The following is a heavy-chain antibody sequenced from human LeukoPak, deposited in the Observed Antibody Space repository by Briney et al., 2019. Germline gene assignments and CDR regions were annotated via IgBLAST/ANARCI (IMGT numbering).Heavy chain of an antibody. CDR3: AKVDGSKIVVVIIYAFDI. J-gene: IGHJ3*02. CDR2: IYSGGST. D-gene: IGHD3-22*01. Sequence: GGSLRLSCAASGFTVSSNYMSWVRQAPGKGLEWVSVIYSGGSTYYADSVKGRFTISRDNSKNTLYLQMNSLRAEDTAVYYCAKVDGSKIVVVIIYAFDIWGQGTMVTVSS. CDR1: GFTVSSNY. V-gene: IGHV3-53*01.